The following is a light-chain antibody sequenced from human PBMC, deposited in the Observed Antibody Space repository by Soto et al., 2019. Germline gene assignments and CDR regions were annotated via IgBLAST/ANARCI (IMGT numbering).Light chain of an antibody. CDR1: ETITYY. J-gene: IGKJ4*01. Sequence: DIQMTQSPSSLSASVGDRVTITCRASETITYYLNWYQQKPGKAPKLLIHGASSLQSGVPSRFSGSGSGTDFTLTITSLQLEDFETYYCQQSYSTPLTFGGGTKVEI. CDR3: QQSYSTPLT. CDR2: GAS. V-gene: IGKV1-39*01.